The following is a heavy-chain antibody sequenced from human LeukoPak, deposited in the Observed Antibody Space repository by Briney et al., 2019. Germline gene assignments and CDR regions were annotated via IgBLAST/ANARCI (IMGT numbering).Heavy chain of an antibody. Sequence: PGGSLRLSCAASGFTFSSYGMHWVRQAPGKGLEWVAVISYDGSNKYYAGSVKGRFTISRDNSKNTLYLQMNSLRAEDTAVYYCAREKTRFDYWGQGTLVTVSS. CDR1: GFTFSSYG. J-gene: IGHJ4*02. CDR2: ISYDGSNK. V-gene: IGHV3-30*19. CDR3: AREKTRFDY.